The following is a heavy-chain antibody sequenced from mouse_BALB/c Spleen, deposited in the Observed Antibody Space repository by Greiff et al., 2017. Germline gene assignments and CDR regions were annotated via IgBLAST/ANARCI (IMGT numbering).Heavy chain of an antibody. CDR2: IWAGGST. Sequence: VQVVESGPGLVAPSQSLSITCTVSGFSLTSYGVHWVRQPPGKGLEWLGVIWAGGSTNYNSALMSRLSISKDNSKSQVFLKMNSLQTDDTAMYYCASYDGYPWFAYWGQGTLVTVSA. CDR3: ASYDGYPWFAY. V-gene: IGHV2-9*02. CDR1: GFSLTSYG. D-gene: IGHD2-3*01. J-gene: IGHJ3*01.